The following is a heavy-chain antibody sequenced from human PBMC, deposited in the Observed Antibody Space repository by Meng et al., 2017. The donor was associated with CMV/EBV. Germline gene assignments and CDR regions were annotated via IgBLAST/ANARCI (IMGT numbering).Heavy chain of an antibody. D-gene: IGHD3-22*01. CDR2: ISYDGSNK. V-gene: IGHV3-30-3*01. Sequence: GESLKISCAASGFTFSSYAMHWVRQAPGKGLEWVAVISYDGSNKYYADSVKGRFTISRDNPKNTLYLQMNSLRAEDTAVYYCARDSGRPLTYYYDSSGYYTFDYWGQGTLVTVSS. J-gene: IGHJ4*02. CDR1: GFTFSSYA. CDR3: ARDSGRPLTYYYDSSGYYTFDY.